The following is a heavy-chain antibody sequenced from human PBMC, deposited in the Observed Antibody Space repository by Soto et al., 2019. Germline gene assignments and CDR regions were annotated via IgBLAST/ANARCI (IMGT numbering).Heavy chain of an antibody. Sequence: ASVKVSCKASGDTFTSYEINWVRQATGQGLEWMGWMNPNSGNTGYAQKFQGRVTMTRSTSISTGYMELSSLRSEDTAVYYCARLGYCSGGSCRRGNWFDPWGQGTLVTVSS. V-gene: IGHV1-8*01. CDR1: GDTFTSYE. CDR3: ARLGYCSGGSCRRGNWFDP. J-gene: IGHJ5*02. CDR2: MNPNSGNT. D-gene: IGHD2-15*01.